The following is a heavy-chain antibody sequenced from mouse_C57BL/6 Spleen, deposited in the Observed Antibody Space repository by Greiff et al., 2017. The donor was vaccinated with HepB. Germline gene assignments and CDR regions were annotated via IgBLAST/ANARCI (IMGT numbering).Heavy chain of an antibody. D-gene: IGHD3-2*02. Sequence: QVQLKQPGAELVMPGASVKLSCKASGYTFTSYWMHWVKQRPGQGLEWIGEIDPSDSYTNYNQKFKGKSTLTVDKSSSTAYMQLSSLTSEDSAVYYCARGGQLRLPAYWGQGTLVTVSA. CDR2: IDPSDSYT. CDR3: ARGGQLRLPAY. V-gene: IGHV1-69*01. J-gene: IGHJ3*01. CDR1: GYTFTSYW.